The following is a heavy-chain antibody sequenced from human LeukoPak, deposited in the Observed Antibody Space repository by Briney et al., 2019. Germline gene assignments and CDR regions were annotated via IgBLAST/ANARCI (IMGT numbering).Heavy chain of an antibody. Sequence: SETLSLTCTVSVDSISRYYWSWIRQPPAKGLEWIGYIYYSGSTNYNPSLKSRVTISIDTSKNQFSLKLSSVPAADTAVYYCARHGQTYSNSFDYWGQGSLVTVSS. CDR3: ARHGQTYSNSFDY. CDR1: VDSISRYY. J-gene: IGHJ4*02. D-gene: IGHD6-13*01. V-gene: IGHV4-59*08. CDR2: IYYSGST.